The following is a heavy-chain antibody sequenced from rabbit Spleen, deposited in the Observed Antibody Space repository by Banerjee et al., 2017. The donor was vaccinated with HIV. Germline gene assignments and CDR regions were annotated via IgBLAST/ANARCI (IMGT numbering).Heavy chain of an antibody. CDR1: GFDFSSYY. CDR2: IDPVFGSA. V-gene: IGHV1S7*01. J-gene: IGHJ3*01. CDR3: ARGGGL. Sequence: QLKESGGGLVQPGGSLKLSCKASGFDFSSYYMIWVRQAPGKGLEWIGYIDPVFGSAYYASWVNGRFSISRENTQNTVSLQLNSLTAADTTTYFCARGGGLWGQGTLVTVS.